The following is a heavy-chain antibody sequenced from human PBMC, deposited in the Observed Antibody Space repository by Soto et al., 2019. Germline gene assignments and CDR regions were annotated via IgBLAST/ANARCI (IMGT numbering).Heavy chain of an antibody. CDR2: ISSSSSYI. Sequence: GGSLRLSCAASGFTFSSYSMNWVRQAPGKGLEWVSSISSSSSYIYYADSVKGRFTISRDNAKNSLYLQMNSLRAEDTAVYYCARDYGDYVSPIRFDIWGQGTMVTVSS. V-gene: IGHV3-21*01. CDR3: ARDYGDYVSPIRFDI. D-gene: IGHD4-17*01. J-gene: IGHJ3*02. CDR1: GFTFSSYS.